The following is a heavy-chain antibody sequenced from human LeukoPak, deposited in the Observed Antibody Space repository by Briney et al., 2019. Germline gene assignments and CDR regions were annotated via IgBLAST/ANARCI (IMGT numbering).Heavy chain of an antibody. D-gene: IGHD3-22*01. J-gene: IGHJ4*02. CDR3: ARNYDSSGSDY. Sequence: ASVKVSCXASGGTFSSYAISWVRQAPGQGLEWMGGIIPISGTANYAQKFQGRVTITTDESTSTAYMELSSLRSEDTAVYYCARNYDSSGSDYWGQGTLVTVSS. CDR2: IIPISGTA. V-gene: IGHV1-69*05. CDR1: GGTFSSYA.